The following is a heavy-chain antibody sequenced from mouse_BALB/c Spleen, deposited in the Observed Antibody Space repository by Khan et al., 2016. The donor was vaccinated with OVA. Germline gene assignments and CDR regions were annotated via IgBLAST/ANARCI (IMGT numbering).Heavy chain of an antibody. Sequence: QVQLQQSGAELVNPGASVNLSCKASGYTLTSYWMHWVKQRPGQGLEWIGEINPSNGRTNYNEKFKSKATLTVDKSSITAYMQLSSPTSEDSAVYYCARLLINFDYWGQGTTLTVSS. D-gene: IGHD2-1*01. V-gene: IGHV1S81*02. CDR3: ARLLINFDY. CDR2: INPSNGRT. J-gene: IGHJ2*01. CDR1: GYTLTSYW.